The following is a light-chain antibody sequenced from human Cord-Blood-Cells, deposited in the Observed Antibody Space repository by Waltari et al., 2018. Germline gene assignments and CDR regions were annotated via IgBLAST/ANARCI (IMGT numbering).Light chain of an antibody. CDR1: QSVSSN. V-gene: IGKV3-15*01. J-gene: IGKJ1*01. Sequence: EIVMTQSPATLSVSPGESATLPCRASQSVSSNLVWYQQKPGQAPRLLSYGASTRATGIPARFSGSGSGTEFTLTISSLQSEDFAVYYCQQYNNWPRTFGQGTKVEIK. CDR3: QQYNNWPRT. CDR2: GAS.